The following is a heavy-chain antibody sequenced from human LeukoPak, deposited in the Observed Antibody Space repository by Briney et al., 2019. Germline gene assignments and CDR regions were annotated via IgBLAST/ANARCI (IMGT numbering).Heavy chain of an antibody. CDR1: GFTITNAR. J-gene: IGHJ4*02. CDR3: TTGYGHSDFDY. Sequence: GGSLRLSCAASGFTITNARMGWVRQAPGKGLEWVGLIKSKIDGGTTDFAAPVKGRFTISIDDSKHTLYLQMNSLKSEDTGVYYCTTGYGHSDFDYWCQRTLVTVSS. CDR2: IKSKIDGGTT. V-gene: IGHV3-15*01. D-gene: IGHD3-3*02.